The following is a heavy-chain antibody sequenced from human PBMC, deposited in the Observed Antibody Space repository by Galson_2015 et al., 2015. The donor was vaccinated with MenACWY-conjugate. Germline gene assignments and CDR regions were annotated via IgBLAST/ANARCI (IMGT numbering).Heavy chain of an antibody. CDR2: IYPGDSDT. D-gene: IGHD1-14*01. CDR3: ARPSTGGYDVNFDN. V-gene: IGHV5-51*01. J-gene: IGHJ4*02. CDR1: GYRFTDYW. Sequence: SGAEVKKPGESLKISCKGSGYRFTDYWIAWVRQMPGKGLEWMGIIYPGDSDTKYSPSFQGQVTISADKSINTAYLQWSSLKASDTAMYYRARPSTGGYDVNFDNWGQGTLVTVSS.